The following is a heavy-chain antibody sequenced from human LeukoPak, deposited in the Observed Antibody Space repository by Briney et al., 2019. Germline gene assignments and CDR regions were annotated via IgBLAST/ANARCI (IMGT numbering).Heavy chain of an antibody. CDR1: GFSFGNYG. D-gene: IGHD6-19*01. V-gene: IGHV1-18*01. J-gene: IGHJ4*02. CDR2: ISAHNGNT. CDR3: ARDGPPRYDSGWYAY. Sequence: GASVKVSCKASGFSFGNYGISWVRQAPGQGFEWMGWISAHNGNTHYTQSLQGRVTMTTDKSTSTAYMEVRSLRSDDTAVYYCARDGPPRYDSGWYAYWGQGILVTVSS.